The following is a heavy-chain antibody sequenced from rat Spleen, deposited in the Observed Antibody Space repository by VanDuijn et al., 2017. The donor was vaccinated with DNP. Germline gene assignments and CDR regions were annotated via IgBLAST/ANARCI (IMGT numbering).Heavy chain of an antibody. D-gene: IGHD1-4*01. V-gene: IGHV3-3*01. CDR2: INSEGTT. Sequence: EVQLQESGPGLVKPSQSLSLTCSVTGYSITRSYRWSWIRKFPGNKLEWMGSINSEGTTKYNPSLKSRISITRDTSKNQVFLQVNSVTTEDTATYHCARWPGYNPPYAMDVWGQGTSVTVSS. CDR3: ARWPGYNPPYAMDV. J-gene: IGHJ4*01. CDR1: GYSITRSYR.